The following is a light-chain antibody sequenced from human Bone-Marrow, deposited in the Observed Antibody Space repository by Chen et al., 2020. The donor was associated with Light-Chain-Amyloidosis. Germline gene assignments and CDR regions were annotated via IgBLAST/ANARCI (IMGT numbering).Light chain of an antibody. CDR1: QSISSW. V-gene: IGKV1-5*03. CDR2: KAS. J-gene: IGKJ4*01. Sequence: DIQMTQSPSTLSASVGDRVTITCRASQSISSWLAWYQQKPGKAPKLLIYKASSLESGVQSRFSGSGSGTEFTLTISSLQPDDFATYFCQHYNSYPLTFGGGTKVEIK. CDR3: QHYNSYPLT.